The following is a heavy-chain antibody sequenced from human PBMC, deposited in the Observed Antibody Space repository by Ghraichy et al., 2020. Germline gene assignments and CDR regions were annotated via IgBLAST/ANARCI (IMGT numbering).Heavy chain of an antibody. Sequence: GGSLRLSCAASGFTVSSNYMSWVRQAPGKGLEWVSVIYSGGSTYYADSVKGRFTISRDNSKNTLYLQMNSLRAEDTAVYYCARVGRHSRRKDSSSWYWEGVFDYWGQGTLVTVSS. CDR2: IYSGGST. V-gene: IGHV3-66*01. J-gene: IGHJ4*02. D-gene: IGHD6-13*01. CDR3: ARVGRHSRRKDSSSWYWEGVFDY. CDR1: GFTVSSNY.